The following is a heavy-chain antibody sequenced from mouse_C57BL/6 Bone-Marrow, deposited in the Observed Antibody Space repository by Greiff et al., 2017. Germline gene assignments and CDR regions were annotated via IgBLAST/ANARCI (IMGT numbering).Heavy chain of an antibody. D-gene: IGHD1-1*01. CDR2: ISDGGSYT. J-gene: IGHJ3*01. CDR1: GFTFSSYA. CDR3: AREEDYYGSSYVGVWFAY. Sequence: EVKVEESGGGLVKPGGSLKLSCAASGFTFSSYAMSWVRQTPEKRLEWVATISDGGSYTYYPDNVKGRFTISRDNAKNNLYLQMSHLKSEDTAMYYCAREEDYYGSSYVGVWFAYWGQGTLVTVSA. V-gene: IGHV5-4*01.